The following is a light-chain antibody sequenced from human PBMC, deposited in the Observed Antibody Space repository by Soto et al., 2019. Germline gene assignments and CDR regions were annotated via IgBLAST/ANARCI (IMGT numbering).Light chain of an antibody. CDR1: SSNIGSNF. CDR2: RNN. CDR3: AACDGTLSVWV. J-gene: IGLJ3*02. Sequence: QYVLTQPPSASGTPGQRVTNSCSGSSSNIGSNFVFWYQQLPGTAPKLLIYRNNQRPSGVPDRFSGSKSGTSASLAVSGLRSEDEADYYCAACDGTLSVWVFGGGTKLTVL. V-gene: IGLV1-47*01.